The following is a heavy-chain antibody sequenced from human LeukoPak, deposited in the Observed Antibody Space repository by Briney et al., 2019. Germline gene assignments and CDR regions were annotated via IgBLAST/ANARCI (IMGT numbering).Heavy chain of an antibody. CDR2: INPNSGGT. CDR1: GYTFTGYY. V-gene: IGHV1-2*02. J-gene: IGHJ4*02. Sequence: ASVKVSCKASGYTFTGYYMHWVRQAPGQGLEWVGWINPNSGGTNYAQKFQGRVTMTRDTSISTAYMELSRLRSDDTAVYYCARVLRDGYNCNYWGQGTLVTVSS. CDR3: ARVLRDGYNCNY. D-gene: IGHD5-24*01.